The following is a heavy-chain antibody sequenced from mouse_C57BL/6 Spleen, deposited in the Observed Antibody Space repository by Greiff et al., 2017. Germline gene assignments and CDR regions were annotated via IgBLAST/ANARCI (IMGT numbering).Heavy chain of an antibody. CDR1: GYAFSSYW. D-gene: IGHD1-1*01. Sequence: VQLQQSGAELVKPGASVKISCKASGYAFSSYWMNWVKQRPGKGLEWIGQIYPGDGDTNYNGKFKGKATLTEDKSSSTAYMQLSSLTSEDSAVYFCARSEYYGSSPLFDYWGQGTTLTVSS. CDR3: ARSEYYGSSPLFDY. CDR2: IYPGDGDT. J-gene: IGHJ2*01. V-gene: IGHV1-80*01.